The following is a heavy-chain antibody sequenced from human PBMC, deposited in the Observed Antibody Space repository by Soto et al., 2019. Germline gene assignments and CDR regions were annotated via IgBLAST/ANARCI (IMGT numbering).Heavy chain of an antibody. J-gene: IGHJ4*02. CDR1: GYTFTSYG. Sequence: QVQLVQSEGEVRQPGASVKVSCRASGYTFTSYGIIWVRQAPGQGLEWMGYISPSSGVTRYAQNLQGRVTLTTDTSTTKAYMELRSLSSDDTAVYYCAREMWTRTGPQNFFDYWGLGALVTVSS. V-gene: IGHV1-18*01. D-gene: IGHD2-21*01. CDR3: AREMWTRTGPQNFFDY. CDR2: ISPSSGVT.